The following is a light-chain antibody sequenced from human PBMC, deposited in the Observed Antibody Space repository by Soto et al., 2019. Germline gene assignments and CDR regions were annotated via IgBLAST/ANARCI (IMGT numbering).Light chain of an antibody. Sequence: DIQMTQSPSSLSASVGDRVTITCRASQSIGTNVNWYQQKLGKAPELLIYSASSLETGVPPRFSGSGSGSDFTLTINSVQPEDVEIFYCQQGYAFPGTFGQGTKVQIK. J-gene: IGKJ2*01. CDR3: QQGYAFPGT. V-gene: IGKV1-39*01. CDR2: SAS. CDR1: QSIGTN.